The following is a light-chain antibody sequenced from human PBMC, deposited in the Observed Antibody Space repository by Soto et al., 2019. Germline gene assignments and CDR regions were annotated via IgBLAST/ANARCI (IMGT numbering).Light chain of an antibody. CDR3: QQFHDWPRT. Sequence: EIVMTQSPATLSVSPGERATLSCRASQSVRSALAWYQQKPGQAPRLLIYATSNRASGVPGRFSGGGSETEFTLTISSLQSEDFAVYYCQQFHDWPRTFGQGTKVDIK. CDR2: ATS. V-gene: IGKV3-15*01. CDR1: QSVRSA. J-gene: IGKJ1*01.